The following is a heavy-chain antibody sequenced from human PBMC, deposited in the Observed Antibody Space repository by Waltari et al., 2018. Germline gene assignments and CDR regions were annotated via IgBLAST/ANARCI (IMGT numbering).Heavy chain of an antibody. CDR1: GYSISSGYY. Sequence: QVQLQESGPGLVRPSETLSLTCGVSGYSISSGYYWGWIRQPPGKGLEWIGGIYYSGSTYYNPSLESRVTISVDTSKNQFSLRLSSVTAADTALYYCARARGGVAAAGYFDFWGQGTLVTVSS. J-gene: IGHJ4*02. CDR2: IYYSGST. D-gene: IGHD6-13*01. V-gene: IGHV4-38-2*01. CDR3: ARARGGVAAAGYFDF.